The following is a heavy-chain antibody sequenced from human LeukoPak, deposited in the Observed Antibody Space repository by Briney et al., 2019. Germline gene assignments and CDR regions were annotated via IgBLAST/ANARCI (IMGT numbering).Heavy chain of an antibody. Sequence: GGSLRLSCAASGFTFSSYGMHWVRQAPGKGLEWVAVIWYDGSNKYNADSVKGRFTISRDNSKNTLYLQMNSLRAEDTAVYYCARDKPPPYYYDSSGIFDYWGQGTLVTVSS. D-gene: IGHD3-22*01. CDR2: IWYDGSNK. J-gene: IGHJ4*02. V-gene: IGHV3-33*01. CDR1: GFTFSSYG. CDR3: ARDKPPPYYYDSSGIFDY.